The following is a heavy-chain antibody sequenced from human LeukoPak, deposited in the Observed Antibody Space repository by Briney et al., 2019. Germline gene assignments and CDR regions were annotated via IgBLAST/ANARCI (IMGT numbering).Heavy chain of an antibody. CDR1: GFTFSSYA. CDR3: AKDGGYSYGQYYFDY. V-gene: IGHV3-23*01. CDR2: ISGSGGST. Sequence: GGSLRLPCAASGFTFSSYAMSWVRQAPGKGLEWVSAISGSGGSTYYADSVKGRFTISRDNSKNTLYLQMNSLRAEDTAVYYCAKDGGYSYGQYYFDYWGQGTLVTVSS. J-gene: IGHJ4*02. D-gene: IGHD5-18*01.